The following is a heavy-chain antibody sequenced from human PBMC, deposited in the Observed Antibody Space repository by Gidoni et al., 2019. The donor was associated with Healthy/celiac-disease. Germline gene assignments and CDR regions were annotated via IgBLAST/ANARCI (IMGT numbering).Heavy chain of an antibody. D-gene: IGHD6-6*01. J-gene: IGHJ6*03. CDR1: GGSFSGYY. Sequence: QVQLQQWGAGLLKPSETLSLTCAVYGGSFSGYYWSWIRQPPGKGLEWIGEINHSGSTNYNPSLKSRVTISVDTSKNQFSLKLSSVTAADTAVYYCARGRKGSSSRHYYYYMDVWGKGTTVTVSS. V-gene: IGHV4-34*01. CDR3: ARGRKGSSSRHYYYYMDV. CDR2: INHSGST.